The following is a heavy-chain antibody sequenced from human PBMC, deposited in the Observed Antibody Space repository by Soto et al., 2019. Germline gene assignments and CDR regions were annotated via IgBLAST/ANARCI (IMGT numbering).Heavy chain of an antibody. D-gene: IGHD3-9*01. V-gene: IGHV4-39*01. CDR2: IYYRGNA. Sequence: QLQLQESGPGLVKPSETLSLTCSVSDDSINSDKYYWGWIRQPPGKVLEWIGSIYYRGNAYYNPSLQTRVTMSLDKSKSRFSLKLNSVTAADSAVYFCARLEGLATISYYFDFWGPGALVTVSS. CDR3: ARLEGLATISYYFDF. CDR1: DDSINSDKYY. J-gene: IGHJ4*02.